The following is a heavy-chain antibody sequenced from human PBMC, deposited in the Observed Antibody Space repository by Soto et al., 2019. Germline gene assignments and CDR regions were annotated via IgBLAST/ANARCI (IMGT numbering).Heavy chain of an antibody. CDR1: GGTINRGDYF. CDR3: ARVKATLYRHYCLDY. CDR2: IFYTGST. D-gene: IGHD5-12*01. Sequence: SETLSLTCSVSGGTINRGDYFWRWIRQPPGKGLEWIGSIFYTGSTYYSPSLKSRASMSMGTSKNLFSLRLWSLTAADTAVYFWARVKATLYRHYCLDYWGQETTFTVAS. V-gene: IGHV4-30-4*01. J-gene: IGHJ4*02.